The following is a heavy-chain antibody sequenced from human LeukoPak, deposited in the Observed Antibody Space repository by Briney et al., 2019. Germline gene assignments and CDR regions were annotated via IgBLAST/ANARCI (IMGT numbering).Heavy chain of an antibody. Sequence: PGGSLRLSCAASGFTFSSYAMHWVRQTPGKGLEWVTLISYDGYDKSYADSVRGRFTISRDNSKNTLYLQIDSLRSEDTAVYYCARDFFPIVDSSWYEIGYWGQGTLVTVSS. CDR1: GFTFSSYA. CDR3: ARDFFPIVDSSWYEIGY. D-gene: IGHD6-13*01. V-gene: IGHV3-30-3*01. J-gene: IGHJ4*02. CDR2: ISYDGYDK.